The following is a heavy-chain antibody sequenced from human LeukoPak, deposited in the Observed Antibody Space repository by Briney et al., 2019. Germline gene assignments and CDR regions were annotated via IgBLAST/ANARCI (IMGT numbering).Heavy chain of an antibody. V-gene: IGHV3-11*06. Sequence: GGSLRLSCAASGFIFSDFYMSWVRQAAGKGLEYIAYISPSSHDIIYADSVKGRFTISRDNDKNSLYLQMNSLRAEDTAVYYCAKTARVPDYWGQGTQVTVSS. CDR2: ISPSSHDI. CDR3: AKTARVPDY. J-gene: IGHJ4*02. D-gene: IGHD6-6*01. CDR1: GFIFSDFY.